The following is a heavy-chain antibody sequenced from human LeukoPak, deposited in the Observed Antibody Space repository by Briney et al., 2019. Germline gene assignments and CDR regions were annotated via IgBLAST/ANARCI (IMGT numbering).Heavy chain of an antibody. V-gene: IGHV4-59*01. CDR3: ARVPFTPHYYYYYMDV. CDR2: IYYSGST. J-gene: IGHJ6*03. CDR1: GGSISSYY. Sequence: PSETLSLTCTVSGGSISSYYWSWIRQPPGKGLEWIGYIYYSGSTNYNPSLKSRVTISVDTSKNQFSLKLSSVTAADTAVHYCARVPFTPHYYYYYMDVWGKGTTVTVSS.